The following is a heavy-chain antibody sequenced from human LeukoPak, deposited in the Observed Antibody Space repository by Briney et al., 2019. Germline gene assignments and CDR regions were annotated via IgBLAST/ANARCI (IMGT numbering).Heavy chain of an antibody. D-gene: IGHD3-3*01. Sequence: GASVKVSCKASGYTFTSYGISWVRQAPGQGLEWMGWISAYNGNTNYAQKLQGRVTMTTDTSTSTAYMELRSLRSDDTAVYYCARVAHVIYDFWSGYYTGSWDYYYMDVWGKGTTVTVSS. CDR3: ARVAHVIYDFWSGYYTGSWDYYYMDV. V-gene: IGHV1-18*01. J-gene: IGHJ6*03. CDR1: GYTFTSYG. CDR2: ISAYNGNT.